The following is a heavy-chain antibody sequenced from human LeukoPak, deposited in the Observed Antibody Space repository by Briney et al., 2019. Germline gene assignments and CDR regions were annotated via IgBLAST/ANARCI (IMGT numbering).Heavy chain of an antibody. CDR2: IKQDGSEK. CDR1: GFTFSSYW. CDR3: ARVSIVATINSGNDSDY. D-gene: IGHD5-12*01. Sequence: GGSLRLSCAASGFTFSSYWMSWVRQAPGKGLEWVANIKQDGSEKYYVDSVKGRFTISRGNAKNSLYLQMNSLRAEDTAVYYCARVSIVATINSGNDSDYWGQGTLVTVSS. J-gene: IGHJ4*02. V-gene: IGHV3-7*01.